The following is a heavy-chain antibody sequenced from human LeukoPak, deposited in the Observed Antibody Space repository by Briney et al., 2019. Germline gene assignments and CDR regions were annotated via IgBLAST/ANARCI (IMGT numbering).Heavy chain of an antibody. CDR3: ARDTIVGAAKGDY. CDR1: GYTLTELS. CDR2: FDPEDGET. D-gene: IGHD1-26*01. Sequence: EASVKVSCKVSGYTLTELSMHWVRQAPGKGLEWMGGFDPEDGETIYAQKFQGRVTITADKSTSTAYMELSSLRSEDTAVYYCARDTIVGAAKGDYWGQGTLVTVSS. V-gene: IGHV1-24*01. J-gene: IGHJ4*02.